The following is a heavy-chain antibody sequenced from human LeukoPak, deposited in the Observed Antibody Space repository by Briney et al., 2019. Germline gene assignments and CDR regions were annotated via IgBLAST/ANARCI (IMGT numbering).Heavy chain of an antibody. Sequence: GGSLRLSSAAPEFIFRDFSMHWVRQVPGQGPDWVSLISGDGVTTYYSDSVKDRFTISRDNNKNLLFLQMNSLRVEASAIYYCAKGNNTISFNFDYWGRGSLVIVSS. J-gene: IGHJ4*02. V-gene: IGHV3-43*02. CDR1: EFIFRDFS. D-gene: IGHD2/OR15-2a*01. CDR3: AKGNNTISFNFDY. CDR2: ISGDGVTT.